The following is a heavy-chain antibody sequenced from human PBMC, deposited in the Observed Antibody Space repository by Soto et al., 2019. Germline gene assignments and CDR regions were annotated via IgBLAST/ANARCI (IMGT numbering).Heavy chain of an antibody. V-gene: IGHV1-2*02. CDR2: INPKTGDT. CDR1: GYIFTDSR. J-gene: IGHJ4*02. D-gene: IGHD6-6*01. CDR3: ERDPPRFFTSSPEGAGL. Sequence: ASVKVSCKASGYIFTDSRIHWVRQASGQGLEWLGWINPKTGDTHYSQKFQGRIIMTRDTSISTAYLELTNLTSDDTAVYYCERDPPRFFTSSPEGAGLWGQGTLVTVS.